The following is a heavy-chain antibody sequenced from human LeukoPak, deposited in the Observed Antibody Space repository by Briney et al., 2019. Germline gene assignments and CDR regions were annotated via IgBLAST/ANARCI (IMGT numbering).Heavy chain of an antibody. J-gene: IGHJ6*03. Sequence: GGSLRLSCAASGITFSSYGMSWVRQAPGKGLEWVSSISSTGGTTYYADSVKGRFTISRDTSKNTLYLQMNSLRPEDTAVYYCAKGGYSSGGYHYYMDVWGKGTTVTVSS. D-gene: IGHD5-18*01. V-gene: IGHV3-23*01. CDR2: ISSTGGTT. CDR3: AKGGYSSGGYHYYMDV. CDR1: GITFSSYG.